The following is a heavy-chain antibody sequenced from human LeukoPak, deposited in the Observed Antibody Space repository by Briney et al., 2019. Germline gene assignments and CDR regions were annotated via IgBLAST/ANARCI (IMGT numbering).Heavy chain of an antibody. CDR2: ISGSGGST. CDR1: GFTFSSYA. V-gene: IGHV3-23*01. D-gene: IGHD3-22*01. Sequence: GGSLRLSCAASGFTFSSYAMSWVRQAPGKGLEWVSAISGSGGSTYYADSVKGRFTISRDNSKNTLYLQMNSLRAEDTAVYYCAKDLTRITMIVVVNHAGAFDIWGQGTMVTVSS. J-gene: IGHJ3*02. CDR3: AKDLTRITMIVVVNHAGAFDI.